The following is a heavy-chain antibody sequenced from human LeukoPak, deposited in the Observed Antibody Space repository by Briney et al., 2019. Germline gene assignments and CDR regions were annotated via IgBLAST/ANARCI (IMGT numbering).Heavy chain of an antibody. CDR2: ISGSGGST. V-gene: IGHV3-23*01. J-gene: IGHJ4*02. Sequence: PGGSLRLSCAASGFTFSSYAMSWVRQAPGKRLEWVSAISGSGGSTYYADSVKGRFTISRDNSKNTLYLQMNSLRAEDTAVYYCAKTYYYDSSGYIFDYWGQGTLVTVSS. D-gene: IGHD3-22*01. CDR3: AKTYYYDSSGYIFDY. CDR1: GFTFSSYA.